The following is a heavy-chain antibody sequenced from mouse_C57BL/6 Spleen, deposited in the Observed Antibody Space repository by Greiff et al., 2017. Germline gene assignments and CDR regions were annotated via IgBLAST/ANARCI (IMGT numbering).Heavy chain of an antibody. CDR2: IYPGSGNT. CDR3: ARSDGPFDY. J-gene: IGHJ2*01. Sequence: QVQLQQSGAELVRPGASVKLSCKASGYTFTDYYINWVKQRPGQGLEWIARIYPGSGNTYYNEKFKGKATLTAEKSSSTAYMQLSSLTSEDSAVYFCARSDGPFDYWGQGTTRTVSS. CDR1: GYTFTDYY. V-gene: IGHV1-76*01. D-gene: IGHD2-3*01.